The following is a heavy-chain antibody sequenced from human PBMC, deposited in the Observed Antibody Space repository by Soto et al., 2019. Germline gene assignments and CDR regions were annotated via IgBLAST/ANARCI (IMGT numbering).Heavy chain of an antibody. J-gene: IGHJ4*02. Sequence: GGSLRLSCAASGFTFSSYGMHWVRQAPGKGLEWVAVISYDGSNKYYADSVKGRFTISRDNSKNTLYLQMNSLRAEDTAVYYCAKGSTMIVVAPIDYWGQGTLVTVSS. CDR1: GFTFSSYG. V-gene: IGHV3-30*18. CDR3: AKGSTMIVVAPIDY. D-gene: IGHD3-22*01. CDR2: ISYDGSNK.